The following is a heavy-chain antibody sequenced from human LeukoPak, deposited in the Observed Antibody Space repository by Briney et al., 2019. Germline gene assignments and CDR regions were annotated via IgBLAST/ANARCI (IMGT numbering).Heavy chain of an antibody. V-gene: IGHV1-2*02. CDR1: GYTFTGYY. Sequence: ASVKVSCKASGYTFTGYYMHWVRQAPGQGLEGMGWINPNSGGTNYAQKFQGRVTMTRDTSISTAYMELSRLRSDDTAVYYCARGEPSIYYGLDVWGQGTTVTVSS. CDR3: ARGEPSIYYGLDV. J-gene: IGHJ6*02. D-gene: IGHD1-14*01. CDR2: INPNSGGT.